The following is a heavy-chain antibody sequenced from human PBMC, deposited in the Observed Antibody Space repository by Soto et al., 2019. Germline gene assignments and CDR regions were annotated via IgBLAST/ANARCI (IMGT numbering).Heavy chain of an antibody. J-gene: IGHJ4*02. V-gene: IGHV1-3*01. Sequence: QVQLVQSGAEVKKPGASVKVSCKASGYTFTSYAMHWVRQAPGQRLEWMGWINAGNGNTKYSQKFKGRVTITRDTSASKAYMELSSLRSEDTAVYYCARDLGVGADSDYWGQGTLVTVSS. CDR1: GYTFTSYA. CDR2: INAGNGNT. D-gene: IGHD1-26*01. CDR3: ARDLGVGADSDY.